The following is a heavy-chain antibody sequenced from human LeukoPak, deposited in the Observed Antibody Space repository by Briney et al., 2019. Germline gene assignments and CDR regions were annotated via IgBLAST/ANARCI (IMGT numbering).Heavy chain of an antibody. CDR1: GGSISSSSYY. V-gene: IGHV4-39*07. J-gene: IGHJ4*02. Sequence: SETLSLTCTVSGGSISSSSYYWGWIRQPPGKGLEWIGSIYYSGSTYYNPSLKSRVTISVDTSKNQFSLKLSSVTAADTAVYYCARVAARSFGIDCWGQGTLVTVSS. D-gene: IGHD6-6*01. CDR2: IYYSGST. CDR3: ARVAARSFGIDC.